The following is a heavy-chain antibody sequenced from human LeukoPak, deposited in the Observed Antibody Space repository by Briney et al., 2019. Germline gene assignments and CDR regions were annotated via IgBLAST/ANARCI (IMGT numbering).Heavy chain of an antibody. Sequence: SVKVSCKASGGTFSSYAISWVRQAPGQGLEWMGGIIPIFGTANYAQKFQDRVTITADKSTSTAYMELSSLRSEDTAVYYCARAGRYDSSGYYYDYWGQGTLVTVSS. CDR3: ARAGRYDSSGYYYDY. J-gene: IGHJ4*02. CDR1: GGTFSSYA. V-gene: IGHV1-69*06. CDR2: IIPIFGTA. D-gene: IGHD3-22*01.